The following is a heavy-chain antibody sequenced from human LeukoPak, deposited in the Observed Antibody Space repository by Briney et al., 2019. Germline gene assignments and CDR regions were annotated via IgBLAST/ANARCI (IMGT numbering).Heavy chain of an antibody. CDR2: IYFSGST. J-gene: IGHJ4*02. D-gene: IGHD3-22*01. CDR1: GGSISSCY. CDR3: ARGRDFYDSSGSLDY. Sequence: KPSETLSLTCTVSGGSISSCYWSWIRQPAGKGLEWIGYIYFSGSTNYNPSLKSRVTISVDTSKNQFSLKLRSVTAADTAVYYCARGRDFYDSSGSLDYWGQGTLVTVSS. V-gene: IGHV4-59*01.